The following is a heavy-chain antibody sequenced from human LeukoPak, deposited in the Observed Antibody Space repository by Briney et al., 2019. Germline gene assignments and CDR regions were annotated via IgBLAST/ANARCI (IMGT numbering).Heavy chain of an antibody. J-gene: IGHJ4*02. CDR1: GFTFSSYW. Sequence: GGSLRLSCAASGFTFSSYWMSWVRQAPGKGLEWVANIKQDGSEKYYVDSVKGRFTISRDNAKNSLYLQMNSLRAEDTAVYYCATAKLYYYDSSGYGTDYWGQGTLVTVSS. CDR3: ATAKLYYYDSSGYGTDY. V-gene: IGHV3-7*01. D-gene: IGHD3-22*01. CDR2: IKQDGSEK.